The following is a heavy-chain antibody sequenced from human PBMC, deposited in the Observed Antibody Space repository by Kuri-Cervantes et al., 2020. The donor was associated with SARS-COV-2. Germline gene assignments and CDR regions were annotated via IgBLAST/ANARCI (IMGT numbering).Heavy chain of an antibody. CDR3: ASTDTAPSQYMDV. J-gene: IGHJ6*03. CDR1: GFTFSSYA. Sequence: GGSLRLSCAASGFTFSSYAMHWVRQAPGKGLEWVAVISYDGSNKYYADPVKGRFTISRDNSKNTLYLQMNSLRAEDTAVYYCASTDTAPSQYMDVWGKGTTVTVSS. D-gene: IGHD5-18*01. CDR2: ISYDGSNK. V-gene: IGHV3-30*04.